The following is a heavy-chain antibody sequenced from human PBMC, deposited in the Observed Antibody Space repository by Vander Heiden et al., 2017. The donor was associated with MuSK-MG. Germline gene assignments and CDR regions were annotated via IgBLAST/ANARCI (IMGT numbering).Heavy chain of an antibody. CDR3: ARDQVTGTTLPLDY. V-gene: IGHV3-21*01. Sequence: EVQPVESVGGLVKPGGSLRLSCAASGFTFSSHSMNWVRQAPGKGLEWVSSISSSSSYIYYADSVKGRFTISRDNAKNSLYLQMNSLRAEDTAVYYCARDQVTGTTLPLDYWGQGTLVTVSS. J-gene: IGHJ4*02. D-gene: IGHD1-1*01. CDR2: ISSSSSYI. CDR1: GFTFSSHS.